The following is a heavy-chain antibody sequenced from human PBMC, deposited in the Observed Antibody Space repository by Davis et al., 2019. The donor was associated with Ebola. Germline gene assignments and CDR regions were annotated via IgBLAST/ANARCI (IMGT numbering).Heavy chain of an antibody. V-gene: IGHV1-3*01. CDR1: GFILTNYA. D-gene: IGHD3-3*01. CDR3: ARFHPLARSGYYY. CDR2: VHGGNGNT. Sequence: ASVKVSCKASGFILTNYAIHWVRQAPGQRLEWMGWVHGGNGNTKYSQRFQGRVTITTDTSASTAYMDLRGLTYDDTAVYYCARFHPLARSGYYYWGQGTLVTVSS. J-gene: IGHJ4*02.